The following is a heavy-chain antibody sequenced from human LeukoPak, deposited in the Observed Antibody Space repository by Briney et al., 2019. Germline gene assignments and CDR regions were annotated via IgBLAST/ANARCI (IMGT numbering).Heavy chain of an antibody. Sequence: GGSLRLSCAASGFTFSTYGMNWVRQAPGKGLEWISYISSSSTAIYYADSVKGRFTISRDNAKSSLYLQMNSLRAEDTAVYYCARESDQQLSPWGQGALVTVSS. CDR1: GFTFSTYG. D-gene: IGHD6-13*01. J-gene: IGHJ5*02. V-gene: IGHV3-48*01. CDR3: ARESDQQLSP. CDR2: ISSSSTAI.